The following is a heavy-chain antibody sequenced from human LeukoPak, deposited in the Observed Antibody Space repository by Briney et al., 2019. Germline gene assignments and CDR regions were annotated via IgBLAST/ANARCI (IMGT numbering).Heavy chain of an antibody. Sequence: ASVKVSCKASGYTFTGYYMHWVRQAPGRGLEWMGWINPNSGGTNYAQKFQGRVTMTRDTSISTAYMELSRLRSDDTAVYYCARGPITIFGVVTYYFDYWGQGILVTVSS. V-gene: IGHV1-2*02. CDR2: INPNSGGT. CDR3: ARGPITIFGVVTYYFDY. J-gene: IGHJ4*02. CDR1: GYTFTGYY. D-gene: IGHD3-3*01.